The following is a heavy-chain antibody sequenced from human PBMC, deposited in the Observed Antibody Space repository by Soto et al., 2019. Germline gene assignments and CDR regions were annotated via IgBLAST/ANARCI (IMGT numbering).Heavy chain of an antibody. Sequence: GGSLRLSCAASGFTFSSYAMHWVRQAPGKGLEWVAVISYDGSNKYYADSVKGRFTISRDNSKNTLYLQMNSLRAEDTAVYYCARERYYYDSSGYYFGYWGQGTLVTVSS. CDR1: GFTFSSYA. D-gene: IGHD3-22*01. V-gene: IGHV3-30-3*01. CDR2: ISYDGSNK. CDR3: ARERYYYDSSGYYFGY. J-gene: IGHJ4*02.